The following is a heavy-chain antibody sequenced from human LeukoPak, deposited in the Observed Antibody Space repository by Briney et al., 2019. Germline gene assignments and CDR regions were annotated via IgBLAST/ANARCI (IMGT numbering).Heavy chain of an antibody. CDR1: GSSFTSYW. J-gene: IGHJ4*02. CDR2: IYPGDSDT. D-gene: IGHD3-22*01. Sequence: GESLKISFKGSGSSFTSYWIGWVRPMPGKGLEWMGIIYPGDSDTRYSPSFQGQVTISADKSISTAYLQWSSLKASDTAMYYCARHFSYYDSSDQFGYWGQGTLVTVSS. CDR3: ARHFSYYDSSDQFGY. V-gene: IGHV5-51*01.